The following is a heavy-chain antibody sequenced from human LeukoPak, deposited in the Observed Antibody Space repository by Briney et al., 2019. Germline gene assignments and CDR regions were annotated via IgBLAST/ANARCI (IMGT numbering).Heavy chain of an antibody. D-gene: IGHD3-9*01. J-gene: IGHJ6*03. V-gene: IGHV3-73*01. Sequence: GGSLRLSCAASGFTFTCSTIQWVGEACGKGREYVGRIRSKANNYATTYAESGNGRFTISRDDSRTLAYLQMNSVKTEDTAVYYCSRRPEILSGYNYYYMDVWGKGTTVTVSS. CDR2: IRSKANNYAT. CDR1: GFTFTCST. CDR3: SRRPEILSGYNYYYMDV.